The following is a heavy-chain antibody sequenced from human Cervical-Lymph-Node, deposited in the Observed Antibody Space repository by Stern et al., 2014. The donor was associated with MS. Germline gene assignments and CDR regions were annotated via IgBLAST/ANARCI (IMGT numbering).Heavy chain of an antibody. CDR2: ISPLFGTT. D-gene: IGHD6-13*01. CDR3: ARHQGGIAAN. Sequence: QVQLVESGAEVKKPGSSMKVSCKASGGPFSTFDIIWVRQAPGQGLELLGGISPLFGTTNYVQKFQGRVTMTADASTSTAYMELSSLRSEDTAVYYCARHQGGIAANWGQGTLVTVSS. J-gene: IGHJ4*02. CDR1: GGPFSTFD. V-gene: IGHV1-69*01.